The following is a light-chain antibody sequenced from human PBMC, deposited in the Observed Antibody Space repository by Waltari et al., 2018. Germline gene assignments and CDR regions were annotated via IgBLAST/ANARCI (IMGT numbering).Light chain of an antibody. CDR1: SSNIGAGYD. Sequence: QSVLTQPPSVSGDPGQRVTISCTGSSSNIGAGYDVHWYQQLPGTAPKLLIYDNNNRPSGVPDRFSGSKSGTSASLAITGLQAEDEADYYCQSYDSSLSGSVFGGGTKLTVL. V-gene: IGLV1-40*01. CDR2: DNN. CDR3: QSYDSSLSGSV. J-gene: IGLJ2*01.